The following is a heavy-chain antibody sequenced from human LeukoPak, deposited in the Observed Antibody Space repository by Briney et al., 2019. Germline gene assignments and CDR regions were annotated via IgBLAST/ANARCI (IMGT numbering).Heavy chain of an antibody. CDR1: GFTFSDYY. CDR2: ISSSDGTI. J-gene: IGHJ4*02. Sequence: GGSLRLSCAASGFTFSDYYMSWIRQAPGKGLEWVSYISSSDGTIYYADSVKGRFTISRDNAENSLYLQMNSPRVEDTAVYYCARSLHPYPYDYWGQGTLVTVSS. CDR3: ARSLHPYPYDY. V-gene: IGHV3-11*01.